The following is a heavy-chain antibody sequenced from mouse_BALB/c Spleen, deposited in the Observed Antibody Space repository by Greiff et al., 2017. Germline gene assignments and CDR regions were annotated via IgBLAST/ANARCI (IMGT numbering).Heavy chain of an antibody. J-gene: IGHJ2*01. CDR2: ISYSGST. CDR3: ARWVYYGNYFDY. V-gene: IGHV3-8*02. D-gene: IGHD2-1*01. CDR1: GDSITSGY. Sequence: EVKLEESGPSLVKPSQTLSLTCSVTGDSITSGYWNWIRKFPGNKLEYMGYISYSGSTYYNPSLKSRISITRDTSKNQYYLQLNSVTTEDTATYYCARWVYYGNYFDYWGQGTTLTVSS.